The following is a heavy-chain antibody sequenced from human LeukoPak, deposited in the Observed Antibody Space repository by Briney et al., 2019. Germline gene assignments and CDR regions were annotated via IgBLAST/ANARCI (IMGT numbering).Heavy chain of an antibody. CDR2: ISSSSSYI. CDR3: ARVGDPDGFDY. V-gene: IGHV3-21*01. Sequence: GGSLRLSCAASGFTFSSYSMSWVRQAPGKGLEWVSSISSSSSYIYYADSVKGRFTISRDNAKNSLYLQMNSLRAEDTAVYYCARVGDPDGFDYWGQGTLVTVFS. D-gene: IGHD2-21*02. CDR1: GFTFSSYS. J-gene: IGHJ4*02.